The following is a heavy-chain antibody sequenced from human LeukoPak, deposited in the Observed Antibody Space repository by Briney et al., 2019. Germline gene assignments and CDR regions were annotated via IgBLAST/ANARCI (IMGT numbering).Heavy chain of an antibody. V-gene: IGHV3-7*01. CDR1: GFTFSSYW. D-gene: IGHD2-2*01. Sequence: PGGSLRLPCAASGFTFSSYWMSWVRQAPGKGLEWVANIKQDGSEKYYVDSVKGRFTISRDNAKNSLYLQMNSLRAEDTAVHYCARDGEGEYQLLYYFDYWGQGTLVNVSS. J-gene: IGHJ4*02. CDR3: ARDGEGEYQLLYYFDY. CDR2: IKQDGSEK.